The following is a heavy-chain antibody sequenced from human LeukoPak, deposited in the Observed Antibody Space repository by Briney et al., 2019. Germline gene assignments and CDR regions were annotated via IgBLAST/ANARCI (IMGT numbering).Heavy chain of an antibody. Sequence: SETLSLTCTVSGGSISSSYYYWGWVRQPPGKGLEWIGSLYYSGCSTYYNPSLKSRVTISVHTSQNQFSLKLNSVTAADTAVYYCARAPNRYNSGLYWGQGTLVTVSS. J-gene: IGHJ4*02. V-gene: IGHV4-39*01. CDR3: ARAPNRYNSGLY. CDR1: GGSISSSYYY. CDR2: LYYSGCST. D-gene: IGHD6-25*01.